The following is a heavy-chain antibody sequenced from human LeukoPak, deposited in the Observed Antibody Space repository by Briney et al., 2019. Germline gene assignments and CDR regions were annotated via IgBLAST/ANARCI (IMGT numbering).Heavy chain of an antibody. CDR2: IYYSGST. V-gene: IGHV4-30-4*01. CDR1: GGSISSGGYY. J-gene: IGHJ3*02. Sequence: PSQTLSLTCTVSGGSISSGGYYWSWIRQPPGKGLEWIGYIYYSGSTYYNPSLKSRVTISVDTSKNQFSLKLSSVTAADTAVYYCAREAYCGGDCQLLDAFDIWGQGTMVTVSS. CDR3: AREAYCGGDCQLLDAFDI. D-gene: IGHD2-21*02.